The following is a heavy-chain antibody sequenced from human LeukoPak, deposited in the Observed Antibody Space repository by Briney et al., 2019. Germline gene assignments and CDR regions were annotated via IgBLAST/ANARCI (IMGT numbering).Heavy chain of an antibody. Sequence: GGSLRRSCAASGLTLSRYSLNWVRHAPGMGLAWISFIDSSSRTIFYAESVKGRFTISRDNAKNSLFLQMNSLRAEDTAVYYCARRVPNEVITDYFDYWGPGTLVTVSS. CDR1: GLTLSRYS. D-gene: IGHD3-16*01. J-gene: IGHJ4*02. CDR3: ARRVPNEVITDYFDY. CDR2: IDSSSRTI. V-gene: IGHV3-48*04.